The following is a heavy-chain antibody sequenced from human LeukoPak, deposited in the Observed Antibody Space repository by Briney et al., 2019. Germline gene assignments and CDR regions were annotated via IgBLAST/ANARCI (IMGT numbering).Heavy chain of an antibody. CDR3: ARGAVGPGY. CDR2: IGNSGVAT. J-gene: IGHJ4*02. V-gene: IGHV3-23*01. CDR1: GFTFTSYG. D-gene: IGHD1-26*01. Sequence: GGSLRLSCAASGFTFTSYGMTWVRQAPGKGLEWVSGIGNSGVATYYADSVKGRFTISRDNSKNTLFLQMNNLRAEDTAVYYCARGAVGPGYWGQGTLVTVSS.